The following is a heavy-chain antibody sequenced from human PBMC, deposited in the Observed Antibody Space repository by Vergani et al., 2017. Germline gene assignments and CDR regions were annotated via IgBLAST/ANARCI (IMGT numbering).Heavy chain of an antibody. CDR2: ISGHGDRT. V-gene: IGHV3-23*01. CDR1: GFTFSNSA. J-gene: IGHJ5*02. D-gene: IGHD2-2*01. CDR3: ARDRYCSSTSCSRGGPYNWFDP. Sequence: EVHLLESGGGQVEAGGSLRLSCVASGFTFSNSAMSWVRQTSGKGLEWVSAISGHGDRTYYADSVKGRFTISRDNSKNTLYLQMNSLRAEDTAVYYCARDRYCSSTSCSRGGPYNWFDPWGQGTLVTVSS.